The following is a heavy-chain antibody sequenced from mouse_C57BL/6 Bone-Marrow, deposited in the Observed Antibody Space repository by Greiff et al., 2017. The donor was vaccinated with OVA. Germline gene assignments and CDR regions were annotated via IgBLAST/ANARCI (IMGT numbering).Heavy chain of an antibody. V-gene: IGHV1-26*01. J-gene: IGHJ3*01. CDR2: INPNNGGT. CDR3: ARGGGFDDYVSSPWFAY. D-gene: IGHD1-1*01. CDR1: GYTFTDYY. Sequence: EVQLQQSGPELVKPGASVKISCKASGYTFTDYYMNWVKQSHGKSLEWIGDINPNNGGTSYNQKFKGKATLTVDKSSSTAYMVLRSLTSEAYAVYYCARGGGFDDYVSSPWFAYWGQGTLVTVSA.